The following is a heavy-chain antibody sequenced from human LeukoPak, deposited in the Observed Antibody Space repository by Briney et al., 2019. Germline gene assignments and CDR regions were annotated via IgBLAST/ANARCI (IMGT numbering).Heavy chain of an antibody. V-gene: IGHV4-39*07. J-gene: IGHJ5*02. Sequence: SQTLSLTCTVSGGSISGSSYYWGWIRQPPGKGLEWIGSIYYSGSTYYNPSLKSRVTISVDTSKNQFSLKLSSVTAADTAVYYCARAEYYYDSSGYNPWGQGTPVTVSS. CDR3: ARAEYYYDSSGYNP. CDR1: GGSISGSSYY. D-gene: IGHD3-22*01. CDR2: IYYSGST.